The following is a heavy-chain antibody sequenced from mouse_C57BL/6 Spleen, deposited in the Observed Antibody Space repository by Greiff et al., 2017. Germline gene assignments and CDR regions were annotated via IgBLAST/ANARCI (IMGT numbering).Heavy chain of an antibody. D-gene: IGHD1-1*01. V-gene: IGHV1-39*01. J-gene: IGHJ4*01. CDR3: ARVDYGSSSYAMDY. CDR1: GYSFTDYN. CDR2: INPNYGTT. Sequence: EVQLQQSGPELVKPGASVKISCKASGYSFTDYNMNWVKQSNGKSLEWIGVINPNYGTTSYNQKFKGKATLTVDQSSSTAYMQLNNLTSEDSAVYYCARVDYGSSSYAMDYWGQGTSVTVSS.